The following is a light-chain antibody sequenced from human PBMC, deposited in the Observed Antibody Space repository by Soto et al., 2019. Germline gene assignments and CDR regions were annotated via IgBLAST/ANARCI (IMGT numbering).Light chain of an antibody. V-gene: IGLV2-23*01. Sequence: QSALTQPASVSGSPGQSITISCTGTSSDVGSYNLVSWYQQHPGKAPKLMIYEGSKRPSGVSNRFSGSKSGNTASLTISGLQAEDEADYYCCSYEGSSTSPIFGGGTKLTVL. J-gene: IGLJ2*01. CDR3: CSYEGSSTSPI. CDR1: SSDVGSYNL. CDR2: EGS.